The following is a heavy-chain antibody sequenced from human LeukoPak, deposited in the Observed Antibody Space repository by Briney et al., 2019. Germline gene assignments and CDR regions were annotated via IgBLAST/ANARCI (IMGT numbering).Heavy chain of an antibody. Sequence: ASVKVSCKASGYTFTSYDINWVRQATGQGLEWMGWISAYNGNTNYAQKLQGRVTMTTDTSTSTAYMELRSLRPDDTAVYYCARDPFPFDYGDYFDYWGQGTLVTVSS. CDR1: GYTFTSYD. J-gene: IGHJ4*02. D-gene: IGHD4-17*01. CDR2: ISAYNGNT. CDR3: ARDPFPFDYGDYFDY. V-gene: IGHV1-18*01.